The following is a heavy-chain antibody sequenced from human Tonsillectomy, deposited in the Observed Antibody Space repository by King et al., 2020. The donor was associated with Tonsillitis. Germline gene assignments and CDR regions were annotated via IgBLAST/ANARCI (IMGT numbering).Heavy chain of an antibody. CDR3: AKSFFGPGSYFVH. D-gene: IGHD3-10*01. CDR2: ISFDGSNK. Sequence: VQLVESGGGVVQPGRSLRLSWAASGFIFSNYGMHWVRQAPGKGLEWVALISFDGSNKYYADSVKGRFTISRDNSKDTLYLHMYSLRVEDTAVYYCAKSFFGPGSYFVHWGQGNLVTVSS. CDR1: GFIFSNYG. V-gene: IGHV3-30*19. J-gene: IGHJ4*02.